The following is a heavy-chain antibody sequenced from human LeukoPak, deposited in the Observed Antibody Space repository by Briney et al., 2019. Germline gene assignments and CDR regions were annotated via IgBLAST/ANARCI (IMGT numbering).Heavy chain of an antibody. V-gene: IGHV1-58*01. CDR3: AAGVVVAAPYYYGMDV. Sequence: SVKVSCKASGFTFTSSAVQWVRQARGQRLEWIGRIVVGSGNTNYAQKFQERVTITRDMSTSTAYMELSSLRSEDTAVYYCAAGVVVAAPYYYGMDVWGKGTTVTVSS. CDR1: GFTFTSSA. J-gene: IGHJ6*04. D-gene: IGHD2-15*01. CDR2: IVVGSGNT.